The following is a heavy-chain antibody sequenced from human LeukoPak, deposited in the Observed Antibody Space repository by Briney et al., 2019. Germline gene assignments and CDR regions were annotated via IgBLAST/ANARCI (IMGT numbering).Heavy chain of an antibody. CDR2: ISAYNGNT. V-gene: IGHV1-18*01. Sequence: ASVKVSCKASGYTFTSYGISWVRQAPGQGLEWMGWISAYNGNTNYAQKLQGRDTMTTDTSTSTAYMELRSLRSDDTAVYYCAREYGSGSLTWFDPWGQGTLVTVSS. CDR1: GYTFTSYG. CDR3: AREYGSGSLTWFDP. J-gene: IGHJ5*02. D-gene: IGHD3-10*01.